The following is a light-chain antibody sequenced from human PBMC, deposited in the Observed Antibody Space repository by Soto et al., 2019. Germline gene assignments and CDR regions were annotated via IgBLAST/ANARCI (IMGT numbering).Light chain of an antibody. J-gene: IGKJ1*01. CDR2: DAS. Sequence: DIQMTQSPSTLSASVGDRVTITCRASQSISSWLAWYQQKPGKAPKLLIYDASSLESGVPSRFSGSGSGTEFTLNISSLQPDDFATYYCQQDNSYWTFGQGTKVEIK. CDR3: QQDNSYWT. V-gene: IGKV1-5*01. CDR1: QSISSW.